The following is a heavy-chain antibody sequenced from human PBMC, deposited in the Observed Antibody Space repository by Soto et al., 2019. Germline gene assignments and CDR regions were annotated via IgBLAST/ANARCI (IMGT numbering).Heavy chain of an antibody. CDR1: GFSLTTSKMG. CDR2: IFSDNER. Sequence: SGPTLVNPTETFTLTCTVSGFSLTTSKMGVSWIRQPPGKALEWLAHIFSDNERSYSTSLQGRLTISKDTSGSQVVLSMTNVDPVDTATYYCARMKVDSYQFYYAMDVWGQGTTVTVSS. J-gene: IGHJ6*02. D-gene: IGHD3-9*01. V-gene: IGHV2-26*01. CDR3: ARMKVDSYQFYYAMDV.